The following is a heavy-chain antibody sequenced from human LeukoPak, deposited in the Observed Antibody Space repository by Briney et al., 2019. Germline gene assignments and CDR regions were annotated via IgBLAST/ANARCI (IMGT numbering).Heavy chain of an antibody. CDR2: IDPRGGTR. D-gene: IGHD3-10*01. V-gene: IGHV1-46*01. CDR3: ARESPLVCYFDC. J-gene: IGHJ5*01. CDR1: GGTFSSYA. Sequence: ASVKVSCKASGGTFSSYAISWVRQAPGQVLEWMGFIDPRGGTRSYAQNFQGRVTMTWDTSASTVYMELSSLRSEDTAVYYCARESPLVCYFDCWGQGTLVTVSS.